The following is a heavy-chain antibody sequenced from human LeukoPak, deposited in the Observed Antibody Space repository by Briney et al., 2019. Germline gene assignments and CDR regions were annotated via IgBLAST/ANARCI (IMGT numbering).Heavy chain of an antibody. CDR1: GGSFSRYY. V-gene: IGHV4-34*01. CDR3: ASEYCTSSTCRFDS. Sequence: SETLSLTCAVYGGSFSRYYWNWIRQPPGKGLEWIGEINHSGSTNYNPSLKSRVTISLDTSRNQFSLKLTSVTAADTALYYCASEYCTSSTCRFDSWGQGTLVTVSS. CDR2: INHSGST. J-gene: IGHJ4*02. D-gene: IGHD2/OR15-2a*01.